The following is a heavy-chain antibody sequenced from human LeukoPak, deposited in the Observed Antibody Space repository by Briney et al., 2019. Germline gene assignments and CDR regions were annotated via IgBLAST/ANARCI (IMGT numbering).Heavy chain of an antibody. CDR1: GFTFSSYG. CDR3: AKDQVGPTKLLNWFDP. J-gene: IGHJ5*02. V-gene: IGHV3-30*18. Sequence: GGSLRLSCAASGFTFSSYGMRWVRQAPGKGLEWVAVISYDGSNKYYADSVKGRFTISRDNSKNTLYLQMNSLRAEDTAVYYCAKDQVGPTKLLNWFDPWGQGTLVTVSS. CDR2: ISYDGSNK. D-gene: IGHD2-21*01.